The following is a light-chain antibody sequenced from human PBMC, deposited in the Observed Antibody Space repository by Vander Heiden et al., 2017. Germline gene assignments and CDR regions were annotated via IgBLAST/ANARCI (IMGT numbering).Light chain of an antibody. CDR2: KAS. CDR1: QSISNW. J-gene: IGKJ2*01. Sequence: DIQMTQSPSTLSASVGDRVTITCRASQSISNWLAWYQQKPGKAPKLLIYKASSLESGVPSRFSGSGSGTEFTLTISSLQPDDFATYSCQQDNSYPYTFDQGTKLEIK. V-gene: IGKV1-5*03. CDR3: QQDNSYPYT.